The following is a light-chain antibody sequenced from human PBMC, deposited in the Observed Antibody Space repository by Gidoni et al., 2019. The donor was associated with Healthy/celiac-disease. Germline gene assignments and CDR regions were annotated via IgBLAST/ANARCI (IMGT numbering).Light chain of an antibody. CDR1: SSNIGNNY. CDR2: DNN. V-gene: IGLV1-51*01. CDR3: GTWDSSLSAWV. J-gene: IGLJ3*02. Sequence: QSVLTQPPSVSAAPGQKVTISCSGSSSNIGNNYVSWYQQLPGTAPKLLIYDNNKRPSGIPDRFSGSKSGTSATRPITGLQTGDEADYYCGTWDSSLSAWVFGGGTKLTVL.